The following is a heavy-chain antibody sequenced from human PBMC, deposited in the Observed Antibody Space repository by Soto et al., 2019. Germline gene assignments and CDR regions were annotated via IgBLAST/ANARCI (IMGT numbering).Heavy chain of an antibody. CDR2: ISYSGST. Sequence: PSETLSLTCAVSDYSVSSSNWWGWIRRPPGKGLEWIGYISYSGSTYYNPSLKSRVTMSVDTSKNQFSLKLTSVTAVDTVVYYCARTTLRGGNFDYWGQGTLVTVSS. V-gene: IGHV4-28*01. D-gene: IGHD3-16*01. CDR1: DYSVSSSNW. CDR3: ARTTLRGGNFDY. J-gene: IGHJ4*02.